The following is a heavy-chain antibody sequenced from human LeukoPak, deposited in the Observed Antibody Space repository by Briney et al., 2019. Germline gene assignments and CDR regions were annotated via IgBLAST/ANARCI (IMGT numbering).Heavy chain of an antibody. V-gene: IGHV3-23*01. D-gene: IGHD4-17*01. J-gene: IGHJ4*02. CDR1: GFTFSSYA. CDR2: ISGSGGRT. Sequence: GGSLRLSCAASGFTFSSYAMSWVRQAPGRELEWVSSISGSGGRTHYTDSVKDRFTISSDNYYNKLYLQMNSLRAEDDAVEYYSTPPTATRNYWGQGTLVTVSS. CDR3: STPPTATRNY.